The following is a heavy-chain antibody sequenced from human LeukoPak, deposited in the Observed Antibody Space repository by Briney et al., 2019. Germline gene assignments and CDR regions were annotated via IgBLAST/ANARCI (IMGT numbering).Heavy chain of an antibody. J-gene: IGHJ4*02. CDR1: GFTFSSYA. D-gene: IGHD4-23*01. Sequence: GGSLRLSCAASGFTFSSYAMSWVRQAPGKGLEWVSGISGSGGRGGNTYYADSMKGRFTISRDNSKNTLYLQMNSLRAEDTAVYYCARDYGGSSPFDYWGQGTLVTVSS. CDR2: ISGSGGRGGNT. V-gene: IGHV3-23*01. CDR3: ARDYGGSSPFDY.